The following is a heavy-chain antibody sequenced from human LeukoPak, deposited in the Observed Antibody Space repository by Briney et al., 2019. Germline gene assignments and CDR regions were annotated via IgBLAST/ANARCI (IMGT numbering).Heavy chain of an antibody. CDR1: GGTFSSYA. J-gene: IGHJ4*02. D-gene: IGHD2-15*01. V-gene: IGHV1-69*13. CDR3: AMNLGYCSGGSCYYGYY. CDR2: IIPIFGTA. Sequence: SVKVSCKASGGTFSSYAISWVRQAPGQGLEWMGGIIPIFGTANYAQKFQGRVTITADESTSTAYMELSSLGSEDTAVYYCAMNLGYCSGGSCYYGYYWGQGTLVTVSS.